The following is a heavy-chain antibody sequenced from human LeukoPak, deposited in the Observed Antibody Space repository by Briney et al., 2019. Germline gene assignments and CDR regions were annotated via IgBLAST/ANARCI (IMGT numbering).Heavy chain of an antibody. CDR1: GFTLSSYA. D-gene: IGHD3-9*01. J-gene: IGHJ4*02. Sequence: PGGSLRLSCVASGFTLSSYAVSWVRQAPGKGLQWVSSLGISGDYAWYAGSVKGRFTISRDSSKNTPYLQMNRLGAEDTAVYYCARGGGGNSDFLTTYTGASLSFDYWGQGALVTVSS. CDR2: LGISGDYA. CDR3: ARGGGGNSDFLTTYTGASLSFDY. V-gene: IGHV3-23*01.